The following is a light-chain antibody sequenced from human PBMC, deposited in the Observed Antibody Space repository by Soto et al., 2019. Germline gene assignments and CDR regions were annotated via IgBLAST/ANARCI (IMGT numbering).Light chain of an antibody. CDR1: QSLTSH. Sequence: DIQMTQSPSSVSASVGDRVTITCRASQSLTSHLNWYQQKPGKAPILLIYGASSLQGGVPSRFSGSGSGTDFTLTISSLQPEDFATYYCQQSYSTPPWTFGQGTKVDIK. CDR3: QQSYSTPPWT. CDR2: GAS. V-gene: IGKV1-39*01. J-gene: IGKJ1*01.